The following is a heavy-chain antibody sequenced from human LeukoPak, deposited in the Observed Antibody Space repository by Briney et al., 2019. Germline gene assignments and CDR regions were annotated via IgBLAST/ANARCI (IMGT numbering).Heavy chain of an antibody. CDR3: ARGPGGAFDF. D-gene: IGHD1-1*01. Sequence: GGSLRLSCAASGFTFSSYAMHWVRQAPGKGLEWVSYISSSSSTIYYADSVKGRFTISRDNAKNSLYLQINTLRAEDTAVYYCARGPGGAFDFWGHGAMVTVSS. V-gene: IGHV3-48*01. CDR1: GFTFSSYA. J-gene: IGHJ3*01. CDR2: ISSSSSTI.